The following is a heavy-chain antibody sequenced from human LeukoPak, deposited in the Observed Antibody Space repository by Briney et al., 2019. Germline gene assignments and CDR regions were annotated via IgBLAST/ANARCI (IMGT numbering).Heavy chain of an antibody. CDR3: ARGPDIVVVVAANNWFDP. CDR1: GFTFSSYS. D-gene: IGHD2-15*01. CDR2: ISSSSSYI. J-gene: IGHJ5*02. Sequence: GGSLRLSCAASGFTFSSYSMSWVRQAPGKGLEWVSSISSSSSYIYYADSVKGRFTISRDNAKNSLYLQMNSLGAEDTAVYYCARGPDIVVVVAANNWFDPLGQGTLVTVSS. V-gene: IGHV3-21*01.